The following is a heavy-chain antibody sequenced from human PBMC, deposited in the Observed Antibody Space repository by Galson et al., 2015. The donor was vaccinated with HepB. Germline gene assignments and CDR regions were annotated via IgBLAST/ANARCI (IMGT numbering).Heavy chain of an antibody. V-gene: IGHV3-11*01. CDR2: ISNTGGAV. CDR3: ARDRLPYYHNSSGFIGH. J-gene: IGHJ4*02. Sequence: SLRLSCAASGFPFTDYYMTWIRQSPGKGLEWVSYISNTGGAVSYADSVKGRFSISRDNGRSSLFLQMNSLRAEDTAIYYCARDRLPYYHNSSGFIGHWGQGTQVTVSS. CDR1: GFPFTDYY. D-gene: IGHD3-22*01.